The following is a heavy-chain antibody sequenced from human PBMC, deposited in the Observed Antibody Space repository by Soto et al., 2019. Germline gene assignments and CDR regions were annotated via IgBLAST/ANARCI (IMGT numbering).Heavy chain of an antibody. CDR1: GFTLSGYA. Sequence: GGSLRLSCAASGFTLSGYAMDWVRQAPGKGLEYVSGISSNGVGTYSANSVQGRFTISRDNSKNTVYLQMGSLRPEDMAVYYCARRARPDFYYMDVWGKGTTVTVSS. CDR2: ISSNGVGT. D-gene: IGHD6-6*01. V-gene: IGHV3-64*01. CDR3: ARRARPDFYYMDV. J-gene: IGHJ6*03.